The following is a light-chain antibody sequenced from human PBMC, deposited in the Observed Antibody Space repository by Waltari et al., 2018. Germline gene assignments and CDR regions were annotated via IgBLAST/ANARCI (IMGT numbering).Light chain of an antibody. CDR3: SSYAGSNTWV. J-gene: IGLJ2*01. CDR2: DVS. CDR1: SSDIGGYNY. Sequence: QAALTQPPSVSGSPGQSVTISCTGTSSDIGGYNYVSWYQHHPGKAPKLMIYDVSKRPSGVSYRFSGSKSGNTASLTISGLQAEDEADYYCSSYAGSNTWVFGGGTRLTVL. V-gene: IGLV2-11*01.